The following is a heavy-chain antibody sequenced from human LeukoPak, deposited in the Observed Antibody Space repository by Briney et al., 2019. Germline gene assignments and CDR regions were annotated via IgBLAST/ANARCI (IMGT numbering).Heavy chain of an antibody. D-gene: IGHD1-26*01. CDR1: GFTFTSAW. CDR3: TTFASGATGV. J-gene: IGHJ4*02. Sequence: GGSLRLSCAASGFTFTSAWMSWVRQAPGKGLEWVGLIKTKTEYGTTDYAAPVKGRFTISRDDSENTLYLQMSSLKTDDTAVYYCTTFASGATGVWGQGTLVTVSS. CDR2: IKTKTEYGTT. V-gene: IGHV3-15*01.